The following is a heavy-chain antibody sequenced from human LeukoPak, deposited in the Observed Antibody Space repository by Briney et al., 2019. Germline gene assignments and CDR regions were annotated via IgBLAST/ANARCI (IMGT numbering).Heavy chain of an antibody. J-gene: IGHJ4*02. D-gene: IGHD6-19*01. Sequence: SETLSLTCTVSGGSVSSGSYYWSWIRQPPGKGLEWIGYIYYSGSTNYNPSLKSRVTISVDTSKNQFSLKLSSVTAADTAVYYCAREGEGSSGLYYFDYWGQGTLVPSPQ. V-gene: IGHV4-61*01. CDR1: GGSVSSGSYY. CDR3: AREGEGSSGLYYFDY. CDR2: IYYSGST.